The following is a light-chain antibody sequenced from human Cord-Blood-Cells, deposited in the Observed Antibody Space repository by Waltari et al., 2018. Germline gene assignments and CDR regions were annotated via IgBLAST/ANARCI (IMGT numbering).Light chain of an antibody. J-gene: IGKJ1*01. V-gene: IGKV3-20*01. CDR1: LSVSSSY. CDR3: QQYGSSPRT. Sequence: EIVLTQSPGTLSLSPGERATLPCRASLSVSSSYLAWYQQKPGQAPRLLIYGASSRATGIPDRFSGSGSGTDFTLTISRLEPEDFAVYYCQQYGSSPRTFGQGTKVEIK. CDR2: GAS.